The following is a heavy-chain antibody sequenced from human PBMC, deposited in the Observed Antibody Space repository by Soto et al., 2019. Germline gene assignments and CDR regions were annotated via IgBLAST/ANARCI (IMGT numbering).Heavy chain of an antibody. CDR1: GFTLSVSS. CDR2: IRSKANSYAT. J-gene: IGHJ6*02. Sequence: VGSLRLSCAASGFTLSVSSIHWVRQASGKGLEWVGLIRSKANSYATAYTASVKGRFTISRDDSKNTAYLQMNSLKTEDTAVYYCLLGFCSGGRCYDMDVWGQGTTVTVSS. D-gene: IGHD2-15*01. CDR3: LLGFCSGGRCYDMDV. V-gene: IGHV3-73*01.